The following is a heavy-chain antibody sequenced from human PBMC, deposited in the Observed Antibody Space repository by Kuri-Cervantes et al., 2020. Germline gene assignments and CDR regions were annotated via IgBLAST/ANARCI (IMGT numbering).Heavy chain of an antibody. CDR1: GFTFSSYS. Sequence: GESLKISCAASGFTFSSYSMNWVRQAPGKGLEWVSYISSSSTIYYADSVKGRFTISRDNAKNSLYLQMNSLRDEDTAVYYCARSGVRGSGSYYGVDYWGQGTLVTVSS. CDR3: ARSGVRGSGSYYGVDY. D-gene: IGHD3-10*01. J-gene: IGHJ4*02. CDR2: ISSSSTI. V-gene: IGHV3-48*02.